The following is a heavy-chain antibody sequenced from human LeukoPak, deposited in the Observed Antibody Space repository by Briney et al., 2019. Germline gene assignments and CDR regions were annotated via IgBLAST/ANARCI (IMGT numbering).Heavy chain of an antibody. CDR1: GYSFTNYG. D-gene: IGHD2-15*01. J-gene: IGHJ4*02. CDR2: ISTYKGST. Sequence: ASVKVSCKASGYSFTNYGISWVRQAPGQGLEWMGWISTYKGSTDYAQKYQGRVTMTTDTSTSTAYMELRSLRSDDTAVYYCARGGHIVVGFDYWGQGTLVTVSS. CDR3: ARGGHIVVGFDY. V-gene: IGHV1-18*01.